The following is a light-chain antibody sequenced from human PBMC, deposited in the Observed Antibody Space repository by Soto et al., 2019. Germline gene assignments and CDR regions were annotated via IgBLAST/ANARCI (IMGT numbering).Light chain of an antibody. J-gene: IGKJ4*01. V-gene: IGKV1-27*01. CDR3: QKYNSAPLT. CDR1: QGIGVY. Sequence: DIQMTQSPSSLSASLGDRVTITCRASQGIGVYLAWFQQKPGKVPRLLIYAASALQSGVPSRFSGGGSWTDFTLTINSLQPEDVATYYCQKYNSAPLTFGGGTKVEIK. CDR2: AAS.